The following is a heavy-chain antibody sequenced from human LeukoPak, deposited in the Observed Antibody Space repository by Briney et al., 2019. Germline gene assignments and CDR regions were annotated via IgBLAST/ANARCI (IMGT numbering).Heavy chain of an antibody. CDR3: ARGITMIVVVITDDVSPDY. CDR2: INPNSGGT. D-gene: IGHD3-22*01. CDR1: GYTFTGYY. Sequence: GASVKVSCKASGYTFTGYYMHWVRQAPGQGLEWMGWINPNSGGTNYAQKFQGRVTMTRDTSISTAYMELSRLRSDDTAVYYCARGITMIVVVITDDVSPDYWAREPWSPSPQ. V-gene: IGHV1-2*02. J-gene: IGHJ4*02.